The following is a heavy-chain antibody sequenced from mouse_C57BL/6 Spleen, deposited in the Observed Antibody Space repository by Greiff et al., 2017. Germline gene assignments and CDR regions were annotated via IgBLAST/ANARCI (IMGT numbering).Heavy chain of an antibody. J-gene: IGHJ2*01. CDR1: GFTFSSYG. Sequence: EVKVVESGGDLVKPGGSLKLSCAASGFTFSSYGMSWVRQTPDKRLEWVATISSGGSYTYYPDSVKGRFTISRDNAKNTLYLQMSGLKSEDTAMYYCARRTYYYGSSFDYWGQGTTLTVSS. D-gene: IGHD1-1*01. CDR2: ISSGGSYT. CDR3: ARRTYYYGSSFDY. V-gene: IGHV5-6*01.